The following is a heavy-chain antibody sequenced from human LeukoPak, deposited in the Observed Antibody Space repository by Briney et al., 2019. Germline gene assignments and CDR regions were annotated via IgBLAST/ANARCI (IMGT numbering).Heavy chain of an antibody. V-gene: IGHV3-48*03. CDR1: GFTLRSYE. Sequence: GGSLRLSCAASGFTLRSYEVNWVRQAPGKGLEWVSYISSSGSTRYYADSVKGRFTISRDNSKNTLYLQMNSLRAEDTAVYYCAKNYYDSSGYETTYFDYWGQGTLVTVSS. CDR2: ISSSGSTR. J-gene: IGHJ4*02. D-gene: IGHD3-22*01. CDR3: AKNYYDSSGYETTYFDY.